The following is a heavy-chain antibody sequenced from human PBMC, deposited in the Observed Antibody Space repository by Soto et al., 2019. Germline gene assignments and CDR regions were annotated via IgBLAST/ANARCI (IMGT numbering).Heavy chain of an antibody. CDR2: ISYDGSNK. V-gene: IGHV3-30*18. CDR3: AKDGLRFLEWLPMDYYYYGMDV. J-gene: IGHJ6*02. Sequence: LRLSCAASGFTFSSYGMHWVRQAPGKGLEWVAVISYDGSNKYYADSVKGRFTISRDNSKNTLYLQMNSLRAEDTAVYYCAKDGLRFLEWLPMDYYYYGMDVWRQGTTVTVSS. D-gene: IGHD3-3*01. CDR1: GFTFSSYG.